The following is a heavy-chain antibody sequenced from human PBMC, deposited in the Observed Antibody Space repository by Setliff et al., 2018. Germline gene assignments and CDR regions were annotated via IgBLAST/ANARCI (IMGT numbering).Heavy chain of an antibody. D-gene: IGHD6-6*01. CDR2: IRSEAYGGTT. CDR3: SRGDSSGYYYYGMDV. Sequence: GGSLRLSCTASGFRFDDYAMTWVRQAPGKGLEWIGFIRSEAYGGTTEYAASVRDRFTISRDDSRRIAYLQMSSLKTEDTAIYFCSRGDSSGYYYYGMDVWGQGTTVTVSS. CDR1: GFRFDDYA. J-gene: IGHJ6*02. V-gene: IGHV3-49*04.